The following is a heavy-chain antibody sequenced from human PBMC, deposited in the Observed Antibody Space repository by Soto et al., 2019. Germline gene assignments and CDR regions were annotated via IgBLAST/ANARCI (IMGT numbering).Heavy chain of an antibody. D-gene: IGHD2-2*02. V-gene: IGHV3-21*01. Sequence: EVQLVESGGGLVQPGGSLRLSCAASGFTFSSYSMNWVRQAPGKGLEWVSSISSSSSYIYYADSVKGRFTISRDNAKNSLYLQMNSLRAEDTAVYYCARARLVDHYCSSTSCYTWWFDPWGQGTLVTVSS. CDR1: GFTFSSYS. CDR2: ISSSSSYI. CDR3: ARARLVDHYCSSTSCYTWWFDP. J-gene: IGHJ5*02.